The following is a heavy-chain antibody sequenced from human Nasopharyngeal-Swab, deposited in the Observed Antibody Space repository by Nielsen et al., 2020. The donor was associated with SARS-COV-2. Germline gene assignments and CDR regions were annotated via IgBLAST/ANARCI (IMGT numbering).Heavy chain of an antibody. V-gene: IGHV4-59*01. J-gene: IGHJ4*02. CDR2: IYYSGRI. Sequence: WIRQPPGKGLEWIGFIYYSGRINYNPSLKSRVTISVDTSKNQFSLKLSSVTAADTAVYYCARNLMVRGVTSLAFDYWGQGTVVTVSS. CDR3: ARNLMVRGVTSLAFDY. D-gene: IGHD3-10*01.